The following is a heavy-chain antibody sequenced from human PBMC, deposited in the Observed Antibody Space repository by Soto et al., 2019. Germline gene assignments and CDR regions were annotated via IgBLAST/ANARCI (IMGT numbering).Heavy chain of an antibody. V-gene: IGHV4-39*07. D-gene: IGHD2-2*01. CDR1: GGSISSSSYY. Sequence: PLETLSLTCTVSGGSISSSSYYWGGIRQPPGKGLAWIGSITHSGRTNHNPSLKSRVTISVDTSKNQFSLKLSSVTAADTAVYYCAKIVVVPAAMNSVAYDILREDAFDIWGQGTMVTVSS. CDR2: ITHSGRT. CDR3: AKIVVVPAAMNSVAYDILREDAFDI. J-gene: IGHJ3*02.